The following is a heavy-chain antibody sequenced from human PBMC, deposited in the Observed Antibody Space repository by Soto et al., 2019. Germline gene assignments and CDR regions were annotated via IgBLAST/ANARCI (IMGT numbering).Heavy chain of an antibody. V-gene: IGHV3-23*01. Sequence: GGSLRLSCAASGFTFNSYAMSWVRQAPGKGLEWVSVISASGGSAYYADSVKGRFTISRDHSQNTLYLQMNSLRVEDTAVYHCAKGSGSGLYYFDYWGQGALVTVSS. D-gene: IGHD3-10*01. J-gene: IGHJ4*02. CDR3: AKGSGSGLYYFDY. CDR2: ISASGGSA. CDR1: GFTFNSYA.